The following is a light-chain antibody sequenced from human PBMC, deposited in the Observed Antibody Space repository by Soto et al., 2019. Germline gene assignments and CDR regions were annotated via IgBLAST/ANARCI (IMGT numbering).Light chain of an antibody. J-gene: IGKJ5*01. CDR1: QSISSW. Sequence: DIQMTQSPSSVSASVGDRVTITCRASQSISSWLAWYQQKPGTVPKLLIYAASSLQSGVPSRFSGSGAGIEFTLTITSLQPEDFGTYYCQQGDSFPITFGQGTRLEIK. V-gene: IGKV1-12*01. CDR3: QQGDSFPIT. CDR2: AAS.